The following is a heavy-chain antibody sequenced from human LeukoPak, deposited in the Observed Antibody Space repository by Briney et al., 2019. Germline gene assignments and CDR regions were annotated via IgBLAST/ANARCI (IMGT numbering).Heavy chain of an antibody. CDR1: GFTFSSYW. Sequence: GGSLRLSCAASGFTFSSYWMSWVRQAPGKGLEWVANIKQDGSEKYYVDPVKGRFTISRDNAKNSLYLQMNSLRAEDTAVYYCARLSYQTNYYYDSSGYLDYWGQGTLVTVSS. J-gene: IGHJ4*02. CDR3: ARLSYQTNYYYDSSGYLDY. V-gene: IGHV3-7*01. D-gene: IGHD3-22*01. CDR2: IKQDGSEK.